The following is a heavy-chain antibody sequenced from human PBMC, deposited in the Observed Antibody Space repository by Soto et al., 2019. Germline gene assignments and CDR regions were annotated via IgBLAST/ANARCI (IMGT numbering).Heavy chain of an antibody. CDR3: ARDHVRCSGGSCYSTPYYYYYMDV. CDR1: GGSISSGGYY. V-gene: IGHV4-31*03. CDR2: IYYSGST. D-gene: IGHD2-15*01. Sequence: SETLSLTCTVSGGSISSGGYYWSWIRQHPGKGLEWIGYIYYSGSTYYNPSHKSRVTISVDTSKNQFSLKLSSVTAADTAVYYCARDHVRCSGGSCYSTPYYYYYMDVWGKGTTVTVSS. J-gene: IGHJ6*03.